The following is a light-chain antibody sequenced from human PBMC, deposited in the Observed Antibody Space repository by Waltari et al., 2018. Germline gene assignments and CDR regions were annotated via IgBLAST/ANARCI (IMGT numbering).Light chain of an antibody. CDR3: QHYVRLPAT. Sequence: EVVLTQSPGSLSLSLGVRANLACRASQSVGTSLAWYQQKPGQAPRLLIYGVSRWATGIPDRFSGSGSGTDFSLTISRLEPEDFAVYYCQHYVRLPATFGQGTKVEI. V-gene: IGKV3-20*01. J-gene: IGKJ1*01. CDR1: QSVGTS. CDR2: GVS.